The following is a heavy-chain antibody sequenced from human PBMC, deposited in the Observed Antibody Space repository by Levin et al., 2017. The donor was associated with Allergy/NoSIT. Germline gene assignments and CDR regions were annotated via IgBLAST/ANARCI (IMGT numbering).Heavy chain of an antibody. Sequence: SETLSLTCTVSGGSISSSSKYCGWVRQPPGKGLEWIASDYYSGSTYYNPSLKSRVTISVDTSKRQFSLRVNSVTAADTAVYYCATGDEGFDHGGQGTLVTVSS. CDR2: DYYSGST. CDR1: GGSISSSSKY. V-gene: IGHV4-39*07. CDR3: ATGDEGFDH. J-gene: IGHJ4*02.